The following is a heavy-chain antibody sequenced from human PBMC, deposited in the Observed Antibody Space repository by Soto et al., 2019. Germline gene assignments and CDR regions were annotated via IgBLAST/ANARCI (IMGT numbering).Heavy chain of an antibody. J-gene: IGHJ4*02. Sequence: GSLRLPGAALGSPFGNPWMRWVRQAPGEGLEWVGRIKSKTDGGTTDYAAPVKGRFTISRDDSKNTLYLQMNSLKTEDTAVYYCTTEKGIDDFYYYFDYWGQGTLVTVSS. CDR3: TTEKGIDDFYYYFDY. D-gene: IGHD2-21*02. V-gene: IGHV3-15*01. CDR1: GSPFGNPW. CDR2: IKSKTDGGTT.